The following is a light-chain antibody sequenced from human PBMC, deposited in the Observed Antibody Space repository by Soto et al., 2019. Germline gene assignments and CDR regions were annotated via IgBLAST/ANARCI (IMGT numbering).Light chain of an antibody. V-gene: IGKV1-5*03. CDR2: KAS. CDR3: QQYNSYSPT. CDR1: QSISVW. J-gene: IGKJ1*01. Sequence: DIQMTQSPSTLSASVGDRVTITCRASQSISVWLAWYQQKAGKAPNLLIYKASRLESGVPSRFSGSGSATEFTLTISGLQPGDSATYYCQQYNSYSPTFGQGTKVEVK.